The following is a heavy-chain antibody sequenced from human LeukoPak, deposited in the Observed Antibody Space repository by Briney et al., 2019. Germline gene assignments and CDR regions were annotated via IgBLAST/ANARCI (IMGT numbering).Heavy chain of an antibody. J-gene: IGHJ4*02. CDR3: ARDYQMSGTCSYYFDY. V-gene: IGHV4-59*01. CDR2: IYYSGIT. Sequence: PSETLSLTCTVSGGSISRYYWSWIRQPPGKGLEWIGYIYYSGITNYNPSLKSRVTISVDTSKNQFSLKLSSVTAADTAMYYCARDYQMSGTCSYYFDYWGQGTLVTVSS. D-gene: IGHD1-26*01. CDR1: GGSISRYY.